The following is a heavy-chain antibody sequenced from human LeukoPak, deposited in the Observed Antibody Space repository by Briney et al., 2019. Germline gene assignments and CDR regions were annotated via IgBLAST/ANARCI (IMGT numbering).Heavy chain of an antibody. CDR2: IKQDGSEK. V-gene: IGHV3-7*01. D-gene: IGHD1-26*01. Sequence: GGSLRLSCAASGFTFSFYWMNWVRQAPGKGLEWVANIKQDGSEKYYVDSVKGRFTISRDNAKNSLFLQMNSLRGEDTAVYYCAVGATGMDYSYGMDVWGQGITVTVSS. J-gene: IGHJ6*02. CDR3: AVGATGMDYSYGMDV. CDR1: GFTFSFYW.